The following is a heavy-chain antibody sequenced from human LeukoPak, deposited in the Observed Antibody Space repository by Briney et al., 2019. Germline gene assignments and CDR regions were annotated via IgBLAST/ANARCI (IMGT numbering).Heavy chain of an antibody. CDR3: AKYRVVYYYYYMDV. CDR2: ISGSCGST. D-gene: IGHD2-15*01. V-gene: IGHV3-23*01. Sequence: PGGSLRLSCAASGFTFSSYAMSWVRQAPGKGLEWVSAISGSCGSTYYADSVTGRFTISRDNSKNTLYLQMNSLRAEDTAVYYCAKYRVVYYYYYMDVWGKGTTVTVSS. CDR1: GFTFSSYA. J-gene: IGHJ6*03.